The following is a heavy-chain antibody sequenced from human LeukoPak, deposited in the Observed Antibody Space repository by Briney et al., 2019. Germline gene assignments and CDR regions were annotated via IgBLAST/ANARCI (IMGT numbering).Heavy chain of an antibody. CDR3: ARIAAAGNRRLNY. D-gene: IGHD6-13*01. Sequence: GASVKVSCKASGYTFTSYYIHWVRQAPGQGLEWMGWVNPNSGNTGYAQKFQGRITMTRNTSISTAYMELSSLTSEDTAVYYCARIAAAGNRRLNYWVQGTLVTV. V-gene: IGHV1-8*02. CDR1: GYTFTSYY. CDR2: VNPNSGNT. J-gene: IGHJ4*02.